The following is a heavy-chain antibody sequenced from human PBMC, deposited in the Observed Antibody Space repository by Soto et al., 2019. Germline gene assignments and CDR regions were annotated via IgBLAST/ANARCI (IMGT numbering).Heavy chain of an antibody. CDR3: AIQSISYTWDV. J-gene: IGHJ6*02. CDR2: ISRDGAT. D-gene: IGHD4-4*01. V-gene: IGHV4-4*02. Sequence: QVQVQESGPGLVKPSENLSVTCAVSGGVPFWWSWLRQAPGRGLEWIGEISRDGATNYNPSLKSRLTMSMDTSRTQMSLTLNSVTAADTALYYCAIQSISYTWDVWGQGSTVTVSS. CDR1: GGVPFW.